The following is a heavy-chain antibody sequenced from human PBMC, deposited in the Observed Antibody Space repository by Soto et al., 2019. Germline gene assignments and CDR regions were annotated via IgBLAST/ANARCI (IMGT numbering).Heavy chain of an antibody. CDR1: GGTFSNNV. V-gene: IGHV1-69*19. CDR3: ACNTARYNGLDV. J-gene: IGHJ6*02. CDR2: IIVIFGTA. Sequence: QVQLVQSGAEVKKPGSSVKVSCKDSGGTFSNNVFSWVRQAPGQGLEWMGGIIVIFGTANYAQKFRGRVTITADQCTGKACMEVRRMSSADTAVYYYACNTARYNGLDVWCQDNKVTFCS. D-gene: IGHD2-21*02.